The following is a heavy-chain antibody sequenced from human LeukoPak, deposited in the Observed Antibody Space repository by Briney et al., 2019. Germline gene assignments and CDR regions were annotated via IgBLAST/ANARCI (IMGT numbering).Heavy chain of an antibody. CDR1: GYTFTSYG. D-gene: IGHD3-22*01. V-gene: IGHV1-18*01. Sequence: ASVKVSCKASGYTFTSYGISWVRQAPGQALEWMGWISGYSGNTNFAQKLQGRVTMTTDTSTSTAYMELRSLRSDDTAVYYCARDLRYYYDSSGYDGSGYYGMDVWGQGTTVTVSS. CDR3: ARDLRYYYDSSGYDGSGYYGMDV. J-gene: IGHJ6*02. CDR2: ISGYSGNT.